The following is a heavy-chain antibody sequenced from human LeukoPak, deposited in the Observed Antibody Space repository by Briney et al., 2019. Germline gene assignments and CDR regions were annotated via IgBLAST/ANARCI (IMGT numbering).Heavy chain of an antibody. Sequence: GSLRLSCSASGFTFSSYSMPWVRQAPGKGPEWVSSISSTSSSIYYADSVKGRFTISRDNAKNSLYLQMNSLRAEDTAVYYCARSDSSGWYATKADYWGQGTLVTVSS. D-gene: IGHD6-19*01. CDR3: ARSDSSGWYATKADY. CDR1: GFTFSSYS. J-gene: IGHJ4*02. CDR2: ISSTSSSI. V-gene: IGHV3-21*01.